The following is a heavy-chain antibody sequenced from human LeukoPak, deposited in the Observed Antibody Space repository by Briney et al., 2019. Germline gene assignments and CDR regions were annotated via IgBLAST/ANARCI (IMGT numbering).Heavy chain of an antibody. CDR1: GFTFSNAW. CDR3: TTDRYGSGSYDDYYYYYGMDV. CDR2: IKSKTDGGTT. D-gene: IGHD3-10*01. V-gene: IGHV3-15*01. Sequence: GGSLRLSCAASGFTFSNAWMSWVRQAPGKGLEWVGRIKSKTDGGTTDYAAPVKGRFTISRDDSKNTLYLQMNSLKTEDTAVYYCTTDRYGSGSYDDYYYYYGMDVWGQGTTVTVSS. J-gene: IGHJ6*02.